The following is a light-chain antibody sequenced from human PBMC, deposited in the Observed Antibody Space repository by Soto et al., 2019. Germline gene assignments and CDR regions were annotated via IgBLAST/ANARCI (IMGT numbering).Light chain of an antibody. CDR1: KSVSSSY. J-gene: IGKJ4*01. V-gene: IGKV3-20*01. CDR2: GAS. CDR3: QEYGSSLLT. Sequence: EIVLTQSPGTLSLSPGERATLSCRASKSVSSSYLAWYQQKPGQAPRLLIYGASSRATGIPDRFSGSGSGTDFTLPVSKLEPEDVAVYYCQEYGSSLLTFGGGTKVEIK.